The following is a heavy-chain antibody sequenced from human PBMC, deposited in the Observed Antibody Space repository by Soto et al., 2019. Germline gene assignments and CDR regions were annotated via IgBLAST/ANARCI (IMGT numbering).Heavy chain of an antibody. V-gene: IGHV1-18*04. Sequence: ASVKVSCKASGYTFTSYGISWVRQAPGQGLEWMGWISACNGNTNYAQKFQGRVTITADESTSTAYMELSSLRSEDTAVYYCARPLTEEELPSWYYYGMDVWGQGTTVTVSS. CDR3: ARPLTEEELPSWYYYGMDV. CDR2: ISACNGNT. D-gene: IGHD7-27*01. J-gene: IGHJ6*02. CDR1: GYTFTSYG.